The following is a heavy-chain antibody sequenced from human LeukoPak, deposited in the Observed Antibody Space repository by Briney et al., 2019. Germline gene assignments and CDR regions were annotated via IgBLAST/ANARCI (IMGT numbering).Heavy chain of an antibody. CDR2: IQLDGTTE. Sequence: GGSLRLSCGASGFTLIDYNMHWVRQAPGKGLEYVAFIQLDGTTEHYTDSVKGRFTMSRDKSKNTLYLQMNSLRGGDTAVYYCARGAAVALELWGQGTLVTVSS. J-gene: IGHJ4*02. V-gene: IGHV3-30*02. CDR3: ARGAAVALEL. CDR1: GFTLIDYN. D-gene: IGHD6-19*01.